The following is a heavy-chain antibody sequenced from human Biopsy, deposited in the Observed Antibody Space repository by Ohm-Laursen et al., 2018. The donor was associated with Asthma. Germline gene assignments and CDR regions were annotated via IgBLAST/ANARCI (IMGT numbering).Heavy chain of an antibody. CDR3: ARTYYDFLTGQVIDAFAI. CDR1: GYTFISYA. Sequence: ASVKVSCKASGYTFISYAIHWVRQAPGQRLEWMGWINAGNGNTKYSQKFQGRVIITRDTSASTAYMELSSLRSEDTAVYYCARTYYDFLTGQVIDAFAIWGQETMVTVSS. D-gene: IGHD3-9*01. J-gene: IGHJ3*02. V-gene: IGHV1-3*01. CDR2: INAGNGNT.